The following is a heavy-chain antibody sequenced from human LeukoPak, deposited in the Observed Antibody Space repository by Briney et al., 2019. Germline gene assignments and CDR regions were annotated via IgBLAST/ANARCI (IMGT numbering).Heavy chain of an antibody. CDR1: GGSISSSSYY. D-gene: IGHD4-23*01. J-gene: IGHJ3*02. Sequence: SETLSLTCTVSGGSISSSSYYWGWIRQPPGKGLEWIGSIYYSGSTYYNPSLKSRVTISVDTSKNQFSLKLSSVTAADTAVYYCTRVDPYGGISDAFDIWGQGTMVTVSS. V-gene: IGHV4-39*07. CDR2: IYYSGST. CDR3: TRVDPYGGISDAFDI.